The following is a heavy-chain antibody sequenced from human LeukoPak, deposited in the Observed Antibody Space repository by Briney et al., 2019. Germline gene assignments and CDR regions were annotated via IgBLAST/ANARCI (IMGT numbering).Heavy chain of an antibody. D-gene: IGHD3-10*01. CDR1: GFTFSNYG. CDR2: IGYDGSNK. CDR3: ARDLSPVVRASPMGY. J-gene: IGHJ4*02. Sequence: GRSLRLSCAASGFTFSNYGMHWVRQAPGKGLEWVAVIGYDGSNKYYVDSVKCRFTISSDTAKNTLYLQMNSLRAEDTAVYYCARDLSPVVRASPMGYWGQGTLVTVSS. V-gene: IGHV3-33*01.